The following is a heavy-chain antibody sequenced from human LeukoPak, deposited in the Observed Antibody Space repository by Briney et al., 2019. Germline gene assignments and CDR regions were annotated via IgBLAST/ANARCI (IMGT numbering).Heavy chain of an antibody. V-gene: IGHV3-74*01. CDR2: INSDGSRT. CDR3: ARVRDDYTYFDC. CDR1: GFTFSSYW. D-gene: IGHD4-11*01. Sequence: GGSLRLSCAASGFTFSSYWMHWVRQAPGKGLMWVSRINSDGSRTTYANSVRGRFTISRDNAKSTLYLQMNSLRAEDTAVYYCARVRDDYTYFDCWGQGTLVTVSS. J-gene: IGHJ4*02.